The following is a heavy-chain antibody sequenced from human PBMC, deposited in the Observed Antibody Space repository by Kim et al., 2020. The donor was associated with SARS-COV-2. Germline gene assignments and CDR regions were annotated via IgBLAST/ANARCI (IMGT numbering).Heavy chain of an antibody. CDR2: ISYDGSNK. Sequence: GGSLRLSCAASGFTFSSYGMHWVRQAPGKGLEWVAVISYDGSNKYYADSVKGRFTISRDNSKNTLYLQMNSLRAEDTAVYYCAKAGYGQFHWGQGTLVTVSS. D-gene: IGHD2-15*01. J-gene: IGHJ4*02. CDR3: AKAGYGQFH. V-gene: IGHV3-30*18. CDR1: GFTFSSYG.